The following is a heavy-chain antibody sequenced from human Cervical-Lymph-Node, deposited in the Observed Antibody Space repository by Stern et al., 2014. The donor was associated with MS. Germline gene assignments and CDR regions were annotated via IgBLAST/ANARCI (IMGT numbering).Heavy chain of an antibody. CDR1: GFTFGTYS. V-gene: IGHV3-21*01. J-gene: IGHJ6*02. Sequence: VQLVQSGGGLVKPGGSLRLSCAASGFTFGTYSMDWVRQAPGKGLEWVSSINSASSFRCCGGSVKGRFSISRGNAQNSLYLEMNSLRAEDTAVYYCAREMKYSSGFGGHGMDVWGQGTTVTVSS. CDR2: INSASSFR. CDR3: AREMKYSSGFGGHGMDV. D-gene: IGHD5-18*01.